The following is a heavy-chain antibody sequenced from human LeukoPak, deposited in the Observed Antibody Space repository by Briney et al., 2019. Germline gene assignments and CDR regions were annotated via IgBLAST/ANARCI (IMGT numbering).Heavy chain of an antibody. CDR3: ARDRVGFLEWLPSYYFDY. CDR1: GDSVSSNSAA. J-gene: IGHJ4*02. Sequence: SQTLSLICAISGDSVSSNSAAWNWIRRSPSRGLEWLGRTYYRSKWYNDYAVSVKSRITNNPDTSKNQFSLQLNSVPPEDTAVYYCARDRVGFLEWLPSYYFDYWGQGTLVTVSS. D-gene: IGHD3-3*01. V-gene: IGHV6-1*01. CDR2: TYYRSKWYN.